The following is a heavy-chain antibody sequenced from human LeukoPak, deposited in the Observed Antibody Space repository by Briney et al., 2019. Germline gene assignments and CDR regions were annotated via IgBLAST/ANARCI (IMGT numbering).Heavy chain of an antibody. CDR1: GGSVSNRSYY. CDR2: IYYSGST. CDR3: ARESGGKDDFWSGYTLFDY. Sequence: PSETLSLTCTVSGGSVSNRSYYWSWIRQPPGKGLEWIGYIYYSGSTYYNPSLKSRVTISVDTSKNQFSLKLSSVTAADTAVYYCARESGGKDDFWSGYTLFDYWGQGTLVTVSS. V-gene: IGHV4-30-4*08. D-gene: IGHD3-3*01. J-gene: IGHJ4*02.